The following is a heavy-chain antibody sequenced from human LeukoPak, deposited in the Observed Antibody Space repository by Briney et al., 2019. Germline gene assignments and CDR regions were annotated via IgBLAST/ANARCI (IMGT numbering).Heavy chain of an antibody. CDR3: ARDPVVVVAATMNYFDY. V-gene: IGHV3-48*02. Sequence: GGSLRLSCAASGFTFSSYSMNWVRQAPGKGLEWVSYISSSSTIYYADSVEGRFTISRDNAKNSLYLQMNSLRDEDTAVYYCARDPVVVVAATMNYFDYWGQGTLVTVSS. CDR2: ISSSSTI. CDR1: GFTFSSYS. D-gene: IGHD2-15*01. J-gene: IGHJ4*02.